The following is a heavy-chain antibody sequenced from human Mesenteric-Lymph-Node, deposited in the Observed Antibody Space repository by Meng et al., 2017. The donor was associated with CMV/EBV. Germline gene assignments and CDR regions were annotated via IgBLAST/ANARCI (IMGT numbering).Heavy chain of an antibody. V-gene: IGHV4-39*07. J-gene: IGHJ4*02. CDR1: GGSVSSGSYY. Sequence: SETLSLTCTVSGGSVSSGSYYWSWIRQPPGKGLEWIGNIYHDGSTYYNPSLKSRVTISVDTSKNQFSLKLSSVTAADTAVYFCARLDLGGNFHFDYWGQGTLVTVSS. CDR3: ARLDLGGNFHFDY. D-gene: IGHD4-23*01. CDR2: IYHDGST.